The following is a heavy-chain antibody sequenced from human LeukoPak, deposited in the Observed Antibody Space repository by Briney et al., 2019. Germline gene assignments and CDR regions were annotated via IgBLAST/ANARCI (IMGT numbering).Heavy chain of an antibody. CDR1: GFTFDDYG. Sequence: GGSLRLSCEASGFTFDDYGMSWVRQPPGKGLEWVSGINRNGGSTDYADSVKGRFTISRDNAKNSHFLQMSSLRVEDTALYYCARGFRNGPFDCWGLGTLVTVSS. CDR2: INRNGGST. J-gene: IGHJ4*02. V-gene: IGHV3-20*04. CDR3: ARGFRNGPFDC. D-gene: IGHD2-8*01.